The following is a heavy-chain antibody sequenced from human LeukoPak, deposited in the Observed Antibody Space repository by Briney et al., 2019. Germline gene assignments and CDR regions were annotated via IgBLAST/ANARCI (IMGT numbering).Heavy chain of an antibody. Sequence: GGSLRLSCAASGFTVSSNYMSWVRQAPGKGLEWVSVVCSGGSTYYADSVKGRFTISRDNSKNTLYLQMNSLRAEDTAVYYCARDFWFDYWGQGTLVTVSS. CDR1: GFTVSSNY. V-gene: IGHV3-66*02. J-gene: IGHJ4*02. CDR2: VCSGGST. D-gene: IGHD3-3*01. CDR3: ARDFWFDY.